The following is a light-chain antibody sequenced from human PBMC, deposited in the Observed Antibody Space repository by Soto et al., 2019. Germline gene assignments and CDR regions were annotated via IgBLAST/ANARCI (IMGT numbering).Light chain of an antibody. V-gene: IGKV1-5*01. Sequence: DIQLAQSPSTLSASVGDRVTLACRASQSLNSRLAWYQQRQGKAPKLLIYDASTLESGVPSRFRGMGSGTEFTLPLNRLQTDDFETYYCQQYHIYSGTFGQGTKVDIK. J-gene: IGKJ1*01. CDR1: QSLNSR. CDR3: QQYHIYSGT. CDR2: DAS.